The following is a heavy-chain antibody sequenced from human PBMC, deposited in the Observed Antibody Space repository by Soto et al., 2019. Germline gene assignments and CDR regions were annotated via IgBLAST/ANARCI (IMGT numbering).Heavy chain of an antibody. V-gene: IGHV3-23*01. J-gene: IGHJ4*02. D-gene: IGHD3-22*01. CDR1: GFSFPGYA. CDR3: AKDLIGYIQKGSDS. Sequence: EVQLLESGGNLIQPGGSLRLSCAASGFSFPGYAMSWVRQAPGKGLEWVSAISGSGATTYYADSVKGRFTISRDNSGNTLYLQMTTLRAEDSALYYCAKDLIGYIQKGSDSWGQGTLVTVSS. CDR2: ISGSGATT.